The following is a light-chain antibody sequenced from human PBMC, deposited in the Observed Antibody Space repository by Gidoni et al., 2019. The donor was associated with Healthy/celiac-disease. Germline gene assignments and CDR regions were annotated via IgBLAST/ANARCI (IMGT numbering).Light chain of an antibody. V-gene: IGLV8-61*01. J-gene: IGLJ3*02. CDR3: VMYXGSGISV. CDR1: SGSVSTSYY. Sequence: QTVVTQEPSFSVSPGGTVTLTCGLSSGSVSTSYYPSWYQQTPGQAPRTLIYSTNTRSSGVPDRFSGSILGNKAALTITGAQADDESDYYCVMYXGSGISVFG. CDR2: STN.